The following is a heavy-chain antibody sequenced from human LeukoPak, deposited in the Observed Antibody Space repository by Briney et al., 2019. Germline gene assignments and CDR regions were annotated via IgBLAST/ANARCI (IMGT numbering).Heavy chain of an antibody. CDR1: DYSISSDYY. D-gene: IGHD5/OR15-5a*01. J-gene: IGHJ4*02. CDR2: IYHSGRT. CDR3: ARRVPRDY. V-gene: IGHV4-38-2*01. Sequence: SETLSLTCAVSDYSISSDYYWDWIRQPPGKGLEWIGSIYHSGRTYYNPSLKSRVTISVDTSKNQFSLNLSSVPAADTAVYYCARRVPRDYWGQETLVTVSS.